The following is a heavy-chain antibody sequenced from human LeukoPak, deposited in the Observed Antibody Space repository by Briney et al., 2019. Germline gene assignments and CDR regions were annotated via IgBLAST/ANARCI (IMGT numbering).Heavy chain of an antibody. CDR3: ARDRRAYGDYVNALDY. J-gene: IGHJ4*02. D-gene: IGHD4-17*01. CDR1: GFTFSSYS. CDR2: ISSSSSTI. V-gene: IGHV3-48*04. Sequence: GGSLRLSCAASGFTFSSYSMNWVRQAPGKGLEWVSYISSSSSTIYYADSVKGRFTISRDNAKNSLYLQMNSLRAEDTAVYYCARDRRAYGDYVNALDYWGQGTLVTVSS.